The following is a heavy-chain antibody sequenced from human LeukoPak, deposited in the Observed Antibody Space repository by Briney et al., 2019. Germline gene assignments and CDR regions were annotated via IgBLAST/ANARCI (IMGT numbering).Heavy chain of an antibody. CDR1: GFTFSNYA. D-gene: IGHD5-12*01. CDR3: VRDGGVSGYDLLDY. CDR2: INQDGSEE. Sequence: GGSLRLSCAASGFTFSNYAMAWVRQAPGKGLEWVAQINQDGSEEYYMDSVKARFTISRDNAKNSVFLQMNSLRAEDTAVYYCVRDGGVSGYDLLDYWGQGTLVTVSS. V-gene: IGHV3-7*01. J-gene: IGHJ4*02.